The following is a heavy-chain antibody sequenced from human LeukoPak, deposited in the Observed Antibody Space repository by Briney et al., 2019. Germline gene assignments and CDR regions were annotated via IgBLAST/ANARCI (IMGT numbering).Heavy chain of an antibody. J-gene: IGHJ4*02. CDR2: IYYSGST. CDR1: GGSMRNYY. V-gene: IGHV4-59*08. Sequence: PSETLSLTCTVSGGSMRNYYWSWIRQPPGKGLEWIGYIYYSGSTNYNPSLKTRITISVDTSKNQFSLKVTSVTAADTAVYYCARGVGAFAVANGGDWGQGTLVTVSS. D-gene: IGHD2-2*01. CDR3: ARGVGAFAVANGGD.